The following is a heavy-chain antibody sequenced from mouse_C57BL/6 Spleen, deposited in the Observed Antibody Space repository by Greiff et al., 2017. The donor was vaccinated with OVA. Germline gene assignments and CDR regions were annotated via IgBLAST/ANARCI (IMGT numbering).Heavy chain of an antibody. J-gene: IGHJ2*01. CDR2: IHPNSGST. CDR3: ARSENDYAPYFDY. V-gene: IGHV1-64*01. CDR1: GYTFTSYW. D-gene: IGHD2-4*01. Sequence: QVQLKQSGAELVKPGASVKLSCKASGYTFTSYWMHWVKQRPGQGLEWIGMIHPNSGSTNYNEKFKSKATLTVDKSSSTAYMQLSSLTSEDSAVYYCARSENDYAPYFDYWGQGTTLTVSS.